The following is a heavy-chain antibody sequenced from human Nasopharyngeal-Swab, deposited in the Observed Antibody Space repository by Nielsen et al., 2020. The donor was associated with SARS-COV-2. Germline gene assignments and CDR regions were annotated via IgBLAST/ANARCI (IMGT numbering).Heavy chain of an antibody. CDR3: AKAYYDFWSGYYPLGY. CDR2: ISGSGGST. J-gene: IGHJ4*02. D-gene: IGHD3-3*01. Sequence: WIRQPPGKGLEWVSAISGSGGSTYYADSVKGRFTISRDNSKNTLYLQMNSLRAEDTAVYYRAKAYYDFWSGYYPLGYWGQGTLVTVSS. V-gene: IGHV3-23*01.